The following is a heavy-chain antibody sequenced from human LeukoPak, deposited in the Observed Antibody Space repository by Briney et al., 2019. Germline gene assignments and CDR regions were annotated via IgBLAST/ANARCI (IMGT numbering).Heavy chain of an antibody. Sequence: GGSLRLSCAASGFTFRDYWMHWIRQAPGKGLVWVSRIKGDGSHTIYADSVKGRFTISRDNTKNTLYLQMKSLRVEDTALYYCVRDWDHFDFDSWGQGTLVTVSS. J-gene: IGHJ5*01. D-gene: IGHD1-26*01. V-gene: IGHV3-74*01. CDR1: GFTFRDYW. CDR3: VRDWDHFDFDS. CDR2: IKGDGSHT.